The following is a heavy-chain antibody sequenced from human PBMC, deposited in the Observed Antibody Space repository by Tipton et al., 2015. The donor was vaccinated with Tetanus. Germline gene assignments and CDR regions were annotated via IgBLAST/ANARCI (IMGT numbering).Heavy chain of an antibody. D-gene: IGHD3-3*01. CDR1: GYSFSSYY. J-gene: IGHJ5*02. V-gene: IGHV5-51*01. Sequence: VQLVQSGVEVKKPGESLRISCQASGYSFSSYYIAWVRQMPGRGLEWMGFIHPGESTTTYSPSFQGRVPFSADTSINTAYLHWASLTDSDTATYYCARRRSNTNLFFRFDPWGQGTPVTVSS. CDR2: IHPGESTT. CDR3: ARRRSNTNLFFRFDP.